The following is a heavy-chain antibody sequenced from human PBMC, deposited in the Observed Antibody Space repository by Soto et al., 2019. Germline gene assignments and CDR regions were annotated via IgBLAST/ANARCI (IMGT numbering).Heavy chain of an antibody. CDR1: GFTFSSYG. CDR3: AKGPVYYSNYLSYYYYGMDV. D-gene: IGHD4-4*01. CDR2: ISYDGSNK. V-gene: IGHV3-30*18. J-gene: IGHJ6*02. Sequence: QVQLVESGGGVVQPGRSLRLSCAASGFTFSSYGMHWVRQAPGKGLEGVAVISYDGSNKYYADSVKGRFTISRDNSKNTLYLQMNSLRAEDTAVYYCAKGPVYYSNYLSYYYYGMDVWGQGTTVTVSS.